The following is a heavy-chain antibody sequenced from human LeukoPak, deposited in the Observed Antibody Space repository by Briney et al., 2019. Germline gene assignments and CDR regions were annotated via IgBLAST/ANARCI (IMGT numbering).Heavy chain of an antibody. Sequence: GGSLRLSCAASGFTFSSYSMNWVRQAPGKGLEWVSYISSFSGTIYYADSVKGRFTISRDNAKNSLYLQMNSLRAEDTAVYYCARDGSGSYYSLHYYYYMDVWGKGTTVTVSS. V-gene: IGHV3-48*04. CDR1: GFTFSSYS. D-gene: IGHD1-26*01. CDR2: ISSFSGTI. J-gene: IGHJ6*03. CDR3: ARDGSGSYYSLHYYYYMDV.